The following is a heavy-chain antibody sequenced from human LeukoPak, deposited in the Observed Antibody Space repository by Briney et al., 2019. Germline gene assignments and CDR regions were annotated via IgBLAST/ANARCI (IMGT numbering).Heavy chain of an antibody. V-gene: IGHV3-74*01. CDR1: GFTFSAYW. J-gene: IGHJ4*02. CDR2: INTDGSSP. Sequence: GGSLRLSCAASGFTFSAYWMHWVRQAPGKGLVWVSRINTDGSSPTYAASVKGRFTISRDNAKNTLYLQMNSLTAEDTAVYYCARPPAAAGSDYWGQGTLVTVSS. CDR3: ARPPAAAGSDY. D-gene: IGHD6-13*01.